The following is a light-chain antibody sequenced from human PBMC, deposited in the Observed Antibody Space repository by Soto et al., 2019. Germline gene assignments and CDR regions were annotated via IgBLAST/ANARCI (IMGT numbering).Light chain of an antibody. CDR2: GAS. CDR3: QQYGSSGT. J-gene: IGKJ1*01. Sequence: ENVLTQSPGTVSLPPGERATLSCRASQSVSSSYLAWYQQKPGQAPRLLIYGASNRATGIPDRFSGSGSGTDFTLTISRLEPEDFAVYYCQQYGSSGTFGQGTKVDIK. CDR1: QSVSSSY. V-gene: IGKV3-20*01.